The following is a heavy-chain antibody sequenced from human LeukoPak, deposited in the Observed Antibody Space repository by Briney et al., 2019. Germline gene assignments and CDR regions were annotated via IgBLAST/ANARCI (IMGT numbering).Heavy chain of an antibody. D-gene: IGHD6-13*01. V-gene: IGHV1-2*06. J-gene: IGHJ4*02. Sequence: GASVKVSCKASGYTFTGYYMHWVRQAPGQGLEWMGRINPNSGGTNYAQKFQGRVTMTRDTSISTAYMELSRLRSDDTAVYYCARDGDSYSSSYSPPFDYWGQGTLVTVSS. CDR2: INPNSGGT. CDR3: ARDGDSYSSSYSPPFDY. CDR1: GYTFTGYY.